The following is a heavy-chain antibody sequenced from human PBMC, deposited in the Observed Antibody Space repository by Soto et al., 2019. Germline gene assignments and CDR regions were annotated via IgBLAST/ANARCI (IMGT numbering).Heavy chain of an antibody. CDR2: IKQDGSEK. CDR1: GFTFSSYW. Sequence: PGESLRLSCAASGFTFSSYWLSWVRQAPGKGLEWVANIKQDGSEKYYVDSVKGRFTISRDNAKNSLYLQMNSLRAEDTAVYYCARDLPTYYDILTGSQGAFDIWGQGTMVTVSS. V-gene: IGHV3-7*05. D-gene: IGHD3-9*01. J-gene: IGHJ3*02. CDR3: ARDLPTYYDILTGSQGAFDI.